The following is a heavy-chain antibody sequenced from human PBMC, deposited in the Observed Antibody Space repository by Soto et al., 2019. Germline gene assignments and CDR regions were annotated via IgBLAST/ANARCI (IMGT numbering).Heavy chain of an antibody. J-gene: IGHJ5*02. CDR1: GGTFSSFT. D-gene: IGHD2-15*01. CDR3: AKMICSGGSCYSGWFDP. V-gene: IGHV1-69*01. CDR2: FIRVSGPA. Sequence: QVQLVQSGAEVKKPGSSVKVSCKASGGTFSSFTISWVRQAPGQGLEWMGGFIRVSGPAHYAQQFQGRVTLTADESSNTTYMELSSLRSADTAVYYCAKMICSGGSCYSGWFDPWCQGTLVIVAS.